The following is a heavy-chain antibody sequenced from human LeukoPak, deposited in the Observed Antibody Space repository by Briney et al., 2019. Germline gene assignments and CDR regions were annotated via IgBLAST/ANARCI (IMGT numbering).Heavy chain of an antibody. CDR1: GYIFTSYW. V-gene: IGHV5-51*01. CDR2: IYPGDSDT. J-gene: IGHJ4*02. CDR3: ARTPPDITIFGVADY. D-gene: IGHD3-3*01. Sequence: GEALEISCKGSGYIFTSYWIGWVRQLPGKGLEWMGIIYPGDSDTRYSPSFQGQVTISADKSISTAYLQWSSLKASDAAMYYCARTPPDITIFGVADYWGQGTLVTVSS.